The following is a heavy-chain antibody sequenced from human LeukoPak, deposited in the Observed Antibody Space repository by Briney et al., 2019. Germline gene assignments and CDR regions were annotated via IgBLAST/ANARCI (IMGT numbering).Heavy chain of an antibody. Sequence: SVTVSCKASGYTFTRYDINWLRQATGQGLEGMGWMNPIRGNTGYEQKFQGRVTMTRSTSISTAYMELSSLRSEDTAVYYCARGRRIAARLDYWGQGTLVTVSS. CDR1: GYTFTRYD. V-gene: IGHV1-8*01. CDR2: MNPIRGNT. D-gene: IGHD6-6*01. J-gene: IGHJ4*02. CDR3: ARGRRIAARLDY.